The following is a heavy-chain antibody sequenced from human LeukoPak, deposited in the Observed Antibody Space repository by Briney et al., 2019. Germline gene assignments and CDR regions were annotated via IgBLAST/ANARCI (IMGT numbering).Heavy chain of an antibody. Sequence: GGSLRLSCAASGFTFSSYSMNWVRQAPGKGLEWVSSISSSSSYIYYADSVKGRFTISRDNAKSSLYLQMNSLRAEDTAVYYCARDRTYGSGSYYPGGFDYWGQGTLVTVSS. V-gene: IGHV3-21*01. CDR1: GFTFSSYS. CDR3: ARDRTYGSGSYYPGGFDY. D-gene: IGHD3-10*01. J-gene: IGHJ4*02. CDR2: ISSSSSYI.